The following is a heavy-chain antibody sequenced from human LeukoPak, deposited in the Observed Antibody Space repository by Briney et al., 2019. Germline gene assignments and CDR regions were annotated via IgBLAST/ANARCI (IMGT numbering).Heavy chain of an antibody. CDR1: GYTFTSYG. Sequence: ASVKVSFKSSGYTFTSYGISWVGQAPGQGLEWMGWISAYNGKTNYAQKLQGRVTMTTDTSTSTAYMELRSLRSDDTAVYYCARDPGYYDILKLAFDIWGQGTMVTVSS. J-gene: IGHJ3*02. V-gene: IGHV1-18*01. D-gene: IGHD3-9*01. CDR2: ISAYNGKT. CDR3: ARDPGYYDILKLAFDI.